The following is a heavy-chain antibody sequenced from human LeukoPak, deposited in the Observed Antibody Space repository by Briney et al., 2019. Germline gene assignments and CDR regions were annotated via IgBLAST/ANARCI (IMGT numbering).Heavy chain of an antibody. CDR3: ARYCSGGSCYSGFDY. CDR2: MNPNSGNT. Sequence: ASVKVSCKASGYTFTSYNINWVRQATGQGLEWMGWMNPNSGNTGSEQKFQGRVTITRITSTSTVYMELSSLRSEDTAVYYCARYCSGGSCYSGFDYWGQGTLVTVSS. J-gene: IGHJ4*02. CDR1: GYTFTSYN. V-gene: IGHV1-8*01. D-gene: IGHD2-15*01.